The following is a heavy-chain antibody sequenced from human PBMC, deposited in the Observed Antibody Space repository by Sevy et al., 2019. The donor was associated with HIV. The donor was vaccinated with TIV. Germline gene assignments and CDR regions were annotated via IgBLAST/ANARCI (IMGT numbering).Heavy chain of an antibody. Sequence: SETLSLTCTVSGGSISSYYWSWIRQPPGKGLEWIGYIYYSGSTNYNPSLKSRVTISVDTSKNQFSLKLSSVTAADTAGYYWARGDSGHFDYWGQGTLVTVSS. V-gene: IGHV4-59*01. CDR3: ARGDSGHFDY. D-gene: IGHD3-10*01. CDR2: IYYSGST. CDR1: GGSISSYY. J-gene: IGHJ4*02.